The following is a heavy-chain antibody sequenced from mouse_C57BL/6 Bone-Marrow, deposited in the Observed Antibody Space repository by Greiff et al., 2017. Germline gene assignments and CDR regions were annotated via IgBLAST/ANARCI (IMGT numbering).Heavy chain of an antibody. CDR3: AIYYYGIFAY. J-gene: IGHJ3*01. CDR1: GYTFTSYG. Sequence: LVESGAELARPGASVKLSCKASGYTFTSYGISWVKQRTGQGLEWIGEIYPRSGNTYYNEKFKGKATLTADKSSSTAYMELRSLTSEDSAVYFCAIYYYGIFAYWGQGTLVTVSA. V-gene: IGHV1-81*01. CDR2: IYPRSGNT. D-gene: IGHD1-1*01.